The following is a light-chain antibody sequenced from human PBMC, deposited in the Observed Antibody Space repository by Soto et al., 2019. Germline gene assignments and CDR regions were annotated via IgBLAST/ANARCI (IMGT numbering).Light chain of an antibody. J-gene: IGKJ1*01. CDR3: QQRAKWPRT. Sequence: EIVLTQSPATLSLSPGERATLSCWASQSVSNSLAWFQQRPGQAPRLLIHGASYRATGIPARFSGTGSGTDFTLTISSLEPEDFAVYYCQQRAKWPRTFGQGTKVDIK. CDR1: QSVSNS. V-gene: IGKV3-11*01. CDR2: GAS.